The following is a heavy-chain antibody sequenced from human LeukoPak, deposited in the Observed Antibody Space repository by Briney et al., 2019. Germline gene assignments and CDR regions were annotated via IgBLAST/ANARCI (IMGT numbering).Heavy chain of an antibody. Sequence: SGTLSLTCAVSGGAISSSNWWSWVRQPPGKGLEWIGEIYHSGSTNYNPSLKSRVTISVDKSKNHFSLKLSAVTAADTAVYYCAREEERILLWLRGYLDYWGQGTLVTVSS. CDR2: IYHSGST. D-gene: IGHD5-18*01. CDR3: AREEERILLWLRGYLDY. CDR1: GGAISSSNW. J-gene: IGHJ4*02. V-gene: IGHV4-4*02.